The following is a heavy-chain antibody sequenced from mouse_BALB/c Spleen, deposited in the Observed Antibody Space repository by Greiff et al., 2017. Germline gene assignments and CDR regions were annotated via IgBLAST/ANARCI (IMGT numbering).Heavy chain of an antibody. V-gene: IGHV14-3*02. J-gene: IGHJ1*01. CDR3: ARGDSYWYFDV. D-gene: IGHD3-3*01. Sequence: VQLQQSGAELVKPGASVKLSCTASGFNIKDTYMHWVKQRPEQGLEWIGRIDPANGNTKYDPKFQGKATITADTSSNTAYLQLSSLTSEDTAVYYCARGDSYWYFDVWGAGTTVTVSS. CDR1: GFNIKDTY. CDR2: IDPANGNT.